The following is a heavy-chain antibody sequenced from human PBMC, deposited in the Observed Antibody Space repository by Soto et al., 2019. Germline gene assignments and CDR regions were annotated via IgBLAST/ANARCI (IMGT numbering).Heavy chain of an antibody. CDR3: ARDQPGIPEYSSGWYDY. V-gene: IGHV3-48*01. CDR2: ISSSSSTI. D-gene: IGHD6-19*01. J-gene: IGHJ4*02. Sequence: GGSLRLSCAASGFTFSSYSMNWVRQAPGKGLEWVSYISSSSSTIYYADSVKGRFTISRDNAKNSLYLQMNSLRAEDTAVYYCARDQPGIPEYSSGWYDYWGQGTLVTVSS. CDR1: GFTFSSYS.